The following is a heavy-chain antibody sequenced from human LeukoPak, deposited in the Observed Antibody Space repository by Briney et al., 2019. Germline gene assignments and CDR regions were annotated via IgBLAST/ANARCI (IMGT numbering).Heavy chain of an antibody. D-gene: IGHD6-13*01. CDR2: IYYSGST. CDR3: ARASLWGYSSSWPYLGYFDY. CDR1: GGSISSSSYY. Sequence: NPSETLSLTCTVSGGSISSSSYYWGWIRQPPGKGLEWIGSIYYSGSTYYNPSLKSRVTILVDRSKNQFSLKPSSVTAADTAVYYCARASLWGYSSSWPYLGYFDYWGQGTLVTVSS. J-gene: IGHJ4*02. V-gene: IGHV4-39*07.